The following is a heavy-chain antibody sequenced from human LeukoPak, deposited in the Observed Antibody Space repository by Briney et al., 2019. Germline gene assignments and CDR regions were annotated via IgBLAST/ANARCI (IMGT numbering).Heavy chain of an antibody. CDR2: ISSSSSYI. D-gene: IGHD6-6*01. Sequence: GGSLRLSCAASGFTFSSYSMNWVRQAPGKGLEWVSSISSSSSYIYCADSVKGRFTISRDNAKTSLYLQMNSLRAEDTAVYYCARTPGGYSSSSEPYYYYGMDVWGQGTTVTVSS. CDR3: ARTPGGYSSSSEPYYYYGMDV. V-gene: IGHV3-21*01. J-gene: IGHJ6*02. CDR1: GFTFSSYS.